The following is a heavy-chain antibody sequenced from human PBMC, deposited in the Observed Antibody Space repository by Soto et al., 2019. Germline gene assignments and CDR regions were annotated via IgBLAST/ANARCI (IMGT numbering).Heavy chain of an antibody. CDR3: TRVDYDFWSVSAQSNYGMDV. CDR1: GDSISSDY. CDR2: IFHSGSS. Sequence: SETLSLTCAAYGDSISSDYRSWVRQPPGKGLVWIGYIFHSGSSTYNPSLKTRVTMSEGTSKNQFSLNLSSVTAADAAVYYCTRVDYDFWSVSAQSNYGMDVWGQGTTVTVSS. V-gene: IGHV4-59*01. J-gene: IGHJ6*02. D-gene: IGHD3-3*01.